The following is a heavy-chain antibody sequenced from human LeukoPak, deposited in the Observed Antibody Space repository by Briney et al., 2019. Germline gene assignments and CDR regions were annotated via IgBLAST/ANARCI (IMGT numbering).Heavy chain of an antibody. J-gene: IGHJ4*02. V-gene: IGHV1-46*01. CDR3: ARQQGLQNLNFDY. CDR2: INPIGGTT. D-gene: IGHD4-11*01. CDR1: GYTFTSYY. Sequence: ASVKVSCKASGYTFTSYYIHWVRQAPGQGLEWMGIINPIGGTTDYTQKFQGRVTMTRDTSTSTVYMELSSLRSEDTAVYYCARQQGLQNLNFDYWGQGTLVTDSS.